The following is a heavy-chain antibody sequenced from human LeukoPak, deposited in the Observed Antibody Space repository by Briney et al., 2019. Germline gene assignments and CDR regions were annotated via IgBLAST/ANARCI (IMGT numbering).Heavy chain of an antibody. D-gene: IGHD3-22*01. CDR1: GCSISSGYY. CDR3: ARDHAMIVVVKTWFDP. CDR2: IYHSGST. J-gene: IGHJ5*02. V-gene: IGHV4-38-2*02. Sequence: PSETLSLTCAVSGCSISSGYYWGWIRQPPGKGLEWIGSIYHSGSTYYNPSLKSRVTISVDTSKNQFSLKLSSVTAADTAVYYCARDHAMIVVVKTWFDPWGQGTLVTVSS.